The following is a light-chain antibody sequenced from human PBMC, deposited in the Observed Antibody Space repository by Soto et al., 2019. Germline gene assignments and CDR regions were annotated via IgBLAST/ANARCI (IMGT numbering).Light chain of an antibody. Sequence: IVLTQSPGTLSFSPGERATLSCRASQSVGRDYLAWYQQKPGQAPRLLIHGTSYRATGIPDRFRGSGSGTDFILTISRLEPEDFAVYYCQQYGSSPTFGQGTKVDIK. CDR1: QSVGRDY. V-gene: IGKV3-20*01. J-gene: IGKJ1*01. CDR2: GTS. CDR3: QQYGSSPT.